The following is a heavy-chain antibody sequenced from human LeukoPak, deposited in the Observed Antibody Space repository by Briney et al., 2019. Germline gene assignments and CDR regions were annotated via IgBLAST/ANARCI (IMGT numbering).Heavy chain of an antibody. CDR2: IGSDGSGT. CDR3: VSPVFINF. Sequence: GGSLRLSCSASGFPFSTLGMHWVRQAPGKGLEHVSTIGSDGSGTYYADSVKDRFIISRDNSKNAVYLQMSSLRPEDTAVYYCVSPVFINFWGQGTLVIVSS. D-gene: IGHD1-14*01. CDR1: GFPFSTLG. V-gene: IGHV3-64D*06. J-gene: IGHJ4*01.